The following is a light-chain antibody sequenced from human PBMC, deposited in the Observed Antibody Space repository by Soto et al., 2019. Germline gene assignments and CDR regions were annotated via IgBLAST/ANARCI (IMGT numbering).Light chain of an antibody. J-gene: IGLJ2*01. CDR2: DVS. V-gene: IGLV2-14*01. CDR1: SSDIGGHND. Sequence: QSALTQPASVSGSPGQSITFSCTGTSSDIGGHNDVSWYQQYPGKAPKLLIYDVSNRPSGVSNRFSGSKFGNTASLTISGLQADDEADYYCSSYRSGSTIFGGGTKLTFL. CDR3: SSYRSGSTI.